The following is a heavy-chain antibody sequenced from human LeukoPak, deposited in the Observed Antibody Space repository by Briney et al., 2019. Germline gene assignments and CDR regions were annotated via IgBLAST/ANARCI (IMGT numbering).Heavy chain of an antibody. Sequence: GGSLRLSCAASGFTFSTFAMSWVRQAPGKGLEWVSVIYSGGSTYYADSVKGRFTISRGNSKNTLYLQMNSLRAEDTAVYYCAREAVTRNYFDYWGQGTLVTVSS. CDR1: GFTFSTFA. CDR2: IYSGGST. V-gene: IGHV3-53*01. D-gene: IGHD4-17*01. J-gene: IGHJ4*02. CDR3: AREAVTRNYFDY.